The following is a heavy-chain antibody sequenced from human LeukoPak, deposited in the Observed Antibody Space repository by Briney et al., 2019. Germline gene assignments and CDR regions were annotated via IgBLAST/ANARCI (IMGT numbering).Heavy chain of an antibody. Sequence: SETLSLTCTVSGGSISSYYWSWIRQPLGKGLEWIGYIYYSGSTNYNPSLKSRVTISVDTSKNQFSLKLSSVTAADTAVYYCARGFQVLSYYFDYWGQGTLVTVSS. CDR2: IYYSGST. J-gene: IGHJ4*02. CDR3: ARGFQVLSYYFDY. V-gene: IGHV4-59*01. D-gene: IGHD2-21*01. CDR1: GGSISSYY.